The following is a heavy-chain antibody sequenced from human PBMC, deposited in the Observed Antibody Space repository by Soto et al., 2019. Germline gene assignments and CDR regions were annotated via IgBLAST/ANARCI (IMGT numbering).Heavy chain of an antibody. CDR2: IWYDGSNK. CDR3: ARGWGLYYYDSSGYTGDAFDI. CDR1: GFTFSSYG. Sequence: SGGSLRLSCAASGFTFSSYGMHWVRQAPGKGLEWVAVIWYDGSNKYYADSVKGRFTISRDNSKNTLYLQMNSLRAEDTAVYYCARGWGLYYYDSSGYTGDAFDIWGQGTMVTVSS. V-gene: IGHV3-33*01. J-gene: IGHJ3*02. D-gene: IGHD3-22*01.